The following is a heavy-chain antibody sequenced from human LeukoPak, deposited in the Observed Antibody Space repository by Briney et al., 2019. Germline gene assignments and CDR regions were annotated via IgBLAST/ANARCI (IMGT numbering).Heavy chain of an antibody. V-gene: IGHV3-23*01. CDR2: ISGSGGSA. CDR1: GFTFSSYA. J-gene: IGHJ4*02. D-gene: IGHD2-2*01. CDR3: AKTTDCSGSSCYAAGGY. Sequence: GGSLRLSCAASGFTFSSYAMSWVRQAPGKGLEWVSVISGSGGSAFYADSVKGRFTISRDNSKNTLYLQMNSLRAEDTAVYYCAKTTDCSGSSCYAAGGYWGQGTLVSVSS.